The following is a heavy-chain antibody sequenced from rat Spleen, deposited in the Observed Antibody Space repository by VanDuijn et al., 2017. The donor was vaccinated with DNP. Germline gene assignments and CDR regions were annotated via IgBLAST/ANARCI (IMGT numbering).Heavy chain of an antibody. V-gene: IGHV5-25*01. CDR2: ISPSGGST. Sequence: EVQLVESGGGLVQPGRSLKLSCVVSGFTFSNYDMAWVRQAPAKGLEWVASISPSGGSTYYQDSVKGRFTVSRDNAKSSLYLQMDSLRSEDTATYYCARHTYWGQGVMVTVSS. CDR3: ARHTY. CDR1: GFTFSNYD. J-gene: IGHJ2*01.